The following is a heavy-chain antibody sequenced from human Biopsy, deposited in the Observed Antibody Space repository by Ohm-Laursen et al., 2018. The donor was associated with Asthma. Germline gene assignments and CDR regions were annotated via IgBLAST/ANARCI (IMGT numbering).Heavy chain of an antibody. D-gene: IGHD6-6*01. V-gene: IGHV4-39*02. CDR1: GDAMSTSGSY. J-gene: IGHJ2*01. CDR3: ARAVSSSSYWYFDL. CDR2: IYYSGRT. Sequence: PSETLSLTCIVSGDAMSTSGSYWGWIRQSPGKGLEWIGSIYYSGRTYYNPSLESRVTISADTSKNHFSLKVTSVTAADTAVYYCARAVSSSSYWYFDLWGRGDLVTVSS.